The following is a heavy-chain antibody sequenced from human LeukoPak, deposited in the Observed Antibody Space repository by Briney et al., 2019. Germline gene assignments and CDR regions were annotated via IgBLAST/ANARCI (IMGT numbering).Heavy chain of an antibody. CDR1: GFTVSSNY. CDR3: ARASPTANFDY. Sequence: GGSLRLSCAASGFTVSSNYMSWVRQAPGKGLEWVSVIYSGGSTYYADSVKGRFTISRDNSKNTLYLQMNSLRAEDTAMYYCARASPTANFDYWGQGTLVTVSS. V-gene: IGHV3-53*01. CDR2: IYSGGST. J-gene: IGHJ4*02.